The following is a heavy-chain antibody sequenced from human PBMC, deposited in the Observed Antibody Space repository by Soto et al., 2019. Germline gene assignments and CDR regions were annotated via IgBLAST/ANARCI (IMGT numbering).Heavy chain of an antibody. CDR1: GISVSTSDYY. D-gene: IGHD2-15*01. V-gene: IGHV4-39*01. Sequence: SETLSLTCTVSGISVSTSDYYWGWVRQPPGKGLDWIGNIYYSGSTFYNPSLRSRVTLSVDTSKNQFSLRLNSVTAADTAVYFCAGFVVPASRNSDFDYWGQGTLGTV. J-gene: IGHJ4*02. CDR3: AGFVVPASRNSDFDY. CDR2: IYYSGST.